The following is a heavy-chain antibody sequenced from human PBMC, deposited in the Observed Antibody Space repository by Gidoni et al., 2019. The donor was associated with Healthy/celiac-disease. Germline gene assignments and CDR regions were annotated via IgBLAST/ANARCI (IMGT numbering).Heavy chain of an antibody. Sequence: EVQLLESGGGLVQPGGSLRLSCAASGFTFSSYAMSWVRQAPGKGLEWVSDISGSGGSTYYADSVKGRFTISRDNSKNTLYLQMNSLRAEDTAVYYCAKTADYYDSSGYYLPFDYWGQGTLVTVSS. CDR2: ISGSGGST. D-gene: IGHD3-22*01. J-gene: IGHJ4*02. CDR1: GFTFSSYA. V-gene: IGHV3-23*01. CDR3: AKTADYYDSSGYYLPFDY.